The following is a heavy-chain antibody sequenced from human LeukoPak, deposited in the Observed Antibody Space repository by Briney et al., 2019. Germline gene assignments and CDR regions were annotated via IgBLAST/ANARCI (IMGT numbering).Heavy chain of an antibody. D-gene: IGHD5-18*01. J-gene: IGHJ6*03. V-gene: IGHV3-48*03. CDR1: GFTFSSYE. Sequence: GGSLRLSCAASGFTFSSYEMNWVRQAPGKGLEWVSYISSSGSTIYYADSVKGRFTISRDNAKNSLYLQMNSLRAEDTAVYYCARGGRGIQLWPRELIYYYYYMDVWGKGTTVTISS. CDR2: ISSSGSTI. CDR3: ARGGRGIQLWPRELIYYYYYMDV.